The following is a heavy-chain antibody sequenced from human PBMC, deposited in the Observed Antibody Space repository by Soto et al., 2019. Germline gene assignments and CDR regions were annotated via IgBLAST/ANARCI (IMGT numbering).Heavy chain of an antibody. CDR2: ISGSDGKT. CDR3: ARWSYLDY. J-gene: IGHJ4*02. CDR1: GFSFGSYA. V-gene: IGHV3-23*01. Sequence: GGSLRLSCVASGFSFGSYALTWVRQAPGKSLEWVSTISGSDGKTFYADAVKGRFSISRDISQSTLYLQMNSLRADDTAIYYCARWSYLDYWGQGTRVTVSS. D-gene: IGHD3-3*01.